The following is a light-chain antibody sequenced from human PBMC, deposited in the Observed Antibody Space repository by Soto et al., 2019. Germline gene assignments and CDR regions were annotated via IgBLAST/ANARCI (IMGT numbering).Light chain of an antibody. CDR2: AAS. Sequence: DIQMTQSPSSLSASVGDRVTITCRASQSISFYLNWYQEKPGKAPKVLIYAASSLQSGVPSRFSGRGSGTDFTLTISSLQPEDYANYYCQQSYTTPWTFGHGTKVEIK. CDR3: QQSYTTPWT. J-gene: IGKJ1*01. V-gene: IGKV1-39*01. CDR1: QSISFY.